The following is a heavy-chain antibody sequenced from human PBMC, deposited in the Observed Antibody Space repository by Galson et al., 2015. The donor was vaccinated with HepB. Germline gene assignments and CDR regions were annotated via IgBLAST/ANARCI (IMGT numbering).Heavy chain of an antibody. CDR2: INHSGST. CDR3: ARASPLYMAIDT. V-gene: IGHV4-34*01. CDR1: GGSFSGYY. Sequence: SETLSLTCAVYGGSFSGYYWTWIRQPPGKGPEWIGEINHSGSTNYNPSLKSRVIMSLDTSKNQFSLTLSSVTAADTAVYYCARASPLYMAIDTWGQGTLVTVSS. D-gene: IGHD3-10*01. J-gene: IGHJ5*02.